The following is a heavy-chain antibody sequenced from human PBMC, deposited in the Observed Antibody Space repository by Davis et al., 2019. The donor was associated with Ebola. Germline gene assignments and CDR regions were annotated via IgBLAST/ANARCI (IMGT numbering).Heavy chain of an antibody. CDR1: GYTFTSYA. J-gene: IGHJ6*02. D-gene: IGHD6-6*01. V-gene: IGHV1-69*06. CDR3: ARERRISIAARRDYYYGMDV. Sequence: SVKVSCKASGYTFTSYAISWVRQAPGQGLEWMGGIIPIFGTANYAQKFQGRVTITADKSTSTAYMELSSLRSEDTAVYYCARERRISIAARRDYYYGMDVWGQGTTVTVSS. CDR2: IIPIFGTA.